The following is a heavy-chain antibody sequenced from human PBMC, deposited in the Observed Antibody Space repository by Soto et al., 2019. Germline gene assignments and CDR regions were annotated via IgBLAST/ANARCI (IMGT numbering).Heavy chain of an antibody. CDR2: IYYSGST. J-gene: IGHJ4*02. Sequence: SETLSLTCTVSGGSISSYCWSWIRQPPGKGLEWIGYIYYSGSTNYNPSLKSRVTISVDTSKNQFSLKLSSVTAADTAVYYCARLMGSGWYFIPDWGQGTLVTVSS. CDR1: GGSISSYC. CDR3: ARLMGSGWYFIPD. D-gene: IGHD6-19*01. V-gene: IGHV4-59*08.